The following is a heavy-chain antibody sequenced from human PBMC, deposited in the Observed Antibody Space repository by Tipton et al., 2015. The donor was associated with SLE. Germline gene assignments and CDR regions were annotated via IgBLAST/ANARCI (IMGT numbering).Heavy chain of an antibody. CDR3: ARDGGPTNYAFDI. CDR2: INPSGGST. V-gene: IGHV1-46*01. J-gene: IGHJ3*02. CDR1: GGTFSSYA. Sequence: QSGPEVKKPGASVKVSCKASGGTFSSYAISWVRQAPGQGLEWMGIINPSGGSTSYAQKFQGRVTMTRDTSTSTVYMELSSLRSEDTAVYYCARDGGPTNYAFDIWGQGTMVTVSS. D-gene: IGHD1-14*01.